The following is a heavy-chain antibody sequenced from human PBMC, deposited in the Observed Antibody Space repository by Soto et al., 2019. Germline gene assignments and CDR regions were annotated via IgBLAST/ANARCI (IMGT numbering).Heavy chain of an antibody. V-gene: IGHV4-34*01. CDR2: INHSGST. Sequence: SETLSLTCAVYGGSFSGYYWSWIRQPPGKGLEWIGEINHSGSTNYNPSLKSRVTISVDTSKNQFSLKRSSVTAADTAVYYCARSYCGGDCYSDYWGQGALVTVSS. D-gene: IGHD2-21*01. CDR3: ARSYCGGDCYSDY. J-gene: IGHJ4*02. CDR1: GGSFSGYY.